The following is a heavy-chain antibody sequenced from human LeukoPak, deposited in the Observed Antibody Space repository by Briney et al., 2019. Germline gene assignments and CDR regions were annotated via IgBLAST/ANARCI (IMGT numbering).Heavy chain of an antibody. Sequence: SETLSLTCTVSGGSISSSSYYWGWIRQPPGKGLEWIGSIYYSGSTYYNPSLESRVTISVDTSKNQFSLKLSSVTAADTAVYXXXXGRRDGYNLRHFDYWGQGTLVTVSS. V-gene: IGHV4-39*07. CDR1: GGSISSSSYY. CDR2: IYYSGST. D-gene: IGHD5-24*01. J-gene: IGHJ4*02. CDR3: XXGRRDGYNLRHFDY.